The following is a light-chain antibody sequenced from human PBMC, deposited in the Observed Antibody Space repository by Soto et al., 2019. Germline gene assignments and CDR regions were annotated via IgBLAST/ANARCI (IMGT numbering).Light chain of an antibody. J-gene: IGKJ2*01. Sequence: EIVLTQSPATLSLSPGERATLFCRASQSVSNYLAWYQQKPGQAPRLLIYDASNRATGIPARFSGSGSGTDFTLTISSLEPEDFAVYYCQQRSNWPRFTFGQGTKVEIK. CDR3: QQRSNWPRFT. CDR2: DAS. V-gene: IGKV3-11*01. CDR1: QSVSNY.